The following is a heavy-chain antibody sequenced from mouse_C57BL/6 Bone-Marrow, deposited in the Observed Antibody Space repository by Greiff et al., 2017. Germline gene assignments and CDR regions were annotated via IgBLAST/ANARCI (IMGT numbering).Heavy chain of an antibody. J-gene: IGHJ4*01. CDR3: ARQLRRTPYYAMDY. D-gene: IGHD3-2*02. Sequence: QVQLQQPGAELVKPGASVKLSCKASGYTFTSYWMPWVKQRPGRGLEWIGRIDPNSGGTKYNEKFKSKATLTVDKPSSTAYMQLSSLTSEDSAVYYCARQLRRTPYYAMDYRGQGTSVTVSS. CDR2: IDPNSGGT. V-gene: IGHV1-72*01. CDR1: GYTFTSYW.